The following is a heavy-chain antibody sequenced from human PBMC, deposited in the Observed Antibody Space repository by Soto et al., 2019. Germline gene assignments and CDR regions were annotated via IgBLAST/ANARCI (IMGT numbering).Heavy chain of an antibody. CDR2: SFYRGST. CDR1: GGSISSRSHY. J-gene: IGHJ4*02. CDR3: ATADGFGVVTPFFEY. V-gene: IGHV4-39*01. D-gene: IGHD3-3*01. Sequence: QLQLQESGPGLVKPSETLSLTCTVSGGSISSRSHYWGWIRQSPGKHLEWIGSSFYRGSTHYNPSLKTRVPISVATSKNQVSLKLYSVTAADTAVYYCATADGFGVVTPFFEYWGQGILVTVSS.